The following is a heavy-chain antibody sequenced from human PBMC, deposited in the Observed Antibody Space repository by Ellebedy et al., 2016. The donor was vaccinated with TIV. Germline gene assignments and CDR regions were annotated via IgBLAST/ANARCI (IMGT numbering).Heavy chain of an antibody. J-gene: IGHJ6*02. CDR1: GYTFTSYD. CDR3: ASSLEGVPRGISWDYGMDV. D-gene: IGHD1-14*01. CDR2: MNPNSGNT. Sequence: ASVKVSCKASGYTFTSYDINWVRQATGQGLEWMGWMNPNSGNTGYAQKFQGRVTMTRDTSISTAYMELSRLRSDDTAVYYCASSLEGVPRGISWDYGMDVWGQGTTVTVSS. V-gene: IGHV1-8*01.